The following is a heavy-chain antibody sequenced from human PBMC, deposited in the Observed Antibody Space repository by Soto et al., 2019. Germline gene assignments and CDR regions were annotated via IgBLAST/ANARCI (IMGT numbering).Heavy chain of an antibody. J-gene: IGHJ4*02. D-gene: IGHD2-15*01. CDR3: ARVADCSGGRCYFSVDY. CDR1: GGSISSGDYY. CDR2: IYYSGST. Sequence: QVQLQESGPGLVKPSQTLSLTCTVSGGSISSGDYYWSWIRQPPGKGLEWIGYIYYSGSTYYNPYLKRRVTTSVDTSKNQYSLKLSSVNAADTAVYYCARVADCSGGRCYFSVDYWGQGTLVTVSS. V-gene: IGHV4-30-4*01.